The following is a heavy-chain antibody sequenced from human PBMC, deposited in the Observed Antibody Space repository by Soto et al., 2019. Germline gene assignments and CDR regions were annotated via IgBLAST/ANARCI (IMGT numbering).Heavy chain of an antibody. CDR3: ARDGGSGSYYLADDAFDI. J-gene: IGHJ3*02. D-gene: IGHD3-10*01. Sequence: QLQLQESGSGLVKPSQTLSLTCAVSGGSISSGGYSWSWIRQPPGKGLEWIGYIYHSGSTYYNPSLKSRVPISVDRAKNQFSLKLSSVTAADTAVYYCARDGGSGSYYLADDAFDIWGQGTMVTVSS. CDR2: IYHSGST. V-gene: IGHV4-30-2*01. CDR1: GGSISSGGYS.